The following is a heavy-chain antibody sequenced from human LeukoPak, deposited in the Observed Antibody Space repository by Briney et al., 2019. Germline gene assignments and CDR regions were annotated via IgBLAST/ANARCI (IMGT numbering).Heavy chain of an antibody. CDR1: GYTFTSYY. D-gene: IGHD3-3*01. V-gene: IGHV1-46*01. J-gene: IGHJ6*01. Sequence: ASVKVSCKASGYTFTSYYMHWVRQAPGQGLEWMGIINPSGGSTSYAQKFQGRVTMTRDTSTSTAYMELRSLRSDDTAVYYCARDRFLGVVKKAAIYGMDVWGQGTTVTVSS. CDR3: ARDRFLGVVKKAAIYGMDV. CDR2: INPSGGST.